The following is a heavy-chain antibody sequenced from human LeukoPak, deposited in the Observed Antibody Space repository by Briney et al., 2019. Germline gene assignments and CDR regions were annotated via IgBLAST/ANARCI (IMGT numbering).Heavy chain of an antibody. D-gene: IGHD6-6*01. CDR3: ARSYSSSSSFDY. Sequence: GESLKISCKGSGYSFTTYWIGWVRQMPGKGLEWMGIIWPGDSDTRYSPSFQGQVTISADKSISTAYLQWSSLKASDTAIYYCARSYSSSSSFDYWGQGTLVTVSS. J-gene: IGHJ4*02. CDR1: GYSFTTYW. CDR2: IWPGDSDT. V-gene: IGHV5-51*01.